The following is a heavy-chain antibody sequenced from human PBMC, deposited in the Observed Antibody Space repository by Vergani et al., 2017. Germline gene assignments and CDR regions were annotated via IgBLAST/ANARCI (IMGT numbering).Heavy chain of an antibody. CDR2: ISYDGSNK. CDR1: GFTFSSYS. J-gene: IGHJ4*02. D-gene: IGHD3-3*01. V-gene: IGHV3-30*03. Sequence: VQLVESGGGLVKPGGSLRLSCAASGFTFSSYSMNWVRQAPGKGLEWVAVISYDGSNKYYADSVKGRFTISRDNSKNTLYLQMNSLRAEDTAVYYCAREGRYYDFWSGQVKEDDYFDYWGQGTLVTVSS. CDR3: AREGRYYDFWSGQVKEDDYFDY.